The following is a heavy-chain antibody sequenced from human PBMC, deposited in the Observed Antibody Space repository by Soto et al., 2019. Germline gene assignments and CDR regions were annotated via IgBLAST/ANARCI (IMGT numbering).Heavy chain of an antibody. CDR2: IIPILGET. V-gene: IGHV1-69*08. D-gene: IGHD3-16*01. CDR3: ARGLGGRMDD. J-gene: IGHJ6*02. CDR1: GTIFSSYT. Sequence: QVQLVQSGAEVKKPGSSVRVSCKASGTIFSSYTIRWVRQAPGQGLEWMGRIIPILGETNSAQKFQGRVTLTADKSTNTAYMELNSLRLEDTALYYCARGLGGRMDDWGQGTTVTVSS.